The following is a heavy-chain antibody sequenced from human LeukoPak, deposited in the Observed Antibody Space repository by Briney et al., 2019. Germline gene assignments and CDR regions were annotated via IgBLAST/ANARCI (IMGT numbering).Heavy chain of an antibody. D-gene: IGHD3-3*01. V-gene: IGHV4-61*02. CDR2: IYTGGST. Sequence: SETLSLTCTVSGGSISSSSYYWSWIRQPAGKGLEWIGRIYTGGSTNYNPSLKSRVTISVDTSKNQFSLKLSSVTAADTAVYYCASQYYDFWSAPDAFDIWGQGTMVTVSS. CDR1: GGSISSSSYY. CDR3: ASQYYDFWSAPDAFDI. J-gene: IGHJ3*02.